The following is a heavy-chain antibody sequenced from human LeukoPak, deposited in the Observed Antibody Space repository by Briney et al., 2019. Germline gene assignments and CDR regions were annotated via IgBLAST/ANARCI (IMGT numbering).Heavy chain of an antibody. J-gene: IGHJ4*02. Sequence: SETLSLTCAVYGGSFSGYYWSWIRQPPGKGLEWIGEINHSGSTNYSPSLKSRVTISVDTSKNQFSLKLSSVTAADTAVYYCARAPPYGYTNPLLGFDYWGQGTLVTVSS. CDR2: INHSGST. D-gene: IGHD5-24*01. CDR3: ARAPPYGYTNPLLGFDY. CDR1: GGSFSGYY. V-gene: IGHV4-34*01.